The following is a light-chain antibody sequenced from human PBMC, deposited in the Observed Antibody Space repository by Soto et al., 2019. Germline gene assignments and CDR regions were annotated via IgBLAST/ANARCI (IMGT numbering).Light chain of an antibody. J-gene: IGLJ1*01. CDR2: YDN. CDR3: AAWDDSLNGRV. Sequence: QSVLTQPPSASGNPGQRGTISCSASNSNIGSNTVNWYQQLPGTAPKLLIYYDNLRPSGVPDRISGSKSGTSASLAISGLQSDDEADYYCAAWDDSLNGRVFGTGTKLTVL. V-gene: IGLV1-44*01. CDR1: NSNIGSNT.